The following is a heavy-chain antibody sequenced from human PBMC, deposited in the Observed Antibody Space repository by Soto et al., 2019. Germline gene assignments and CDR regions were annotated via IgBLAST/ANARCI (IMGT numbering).Heavy chain of an antibody. CDR1: GFTFSSYS. CDR3: ARAGYRSVDY. V-gene: IGHV3-48*02. J-gene: IGHJ4*02. Sequence: EVQLVESGGGLVQPGGSLRLSCAASGFTFSSYSMNWVRQAPGKGLEWVSYISSSGSTRYYADSVRGRFTISRDNAKNSLYLQMNSLRDEDTAVYYRARAGYRSVDYWGQGTLVTVSS. D-gene: IGHD3-3*01. CDR2: ISSSGSTR.